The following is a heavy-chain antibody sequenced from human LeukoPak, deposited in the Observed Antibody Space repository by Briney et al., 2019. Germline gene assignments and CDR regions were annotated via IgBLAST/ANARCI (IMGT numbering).Heavy chain of an antibody. CDR1: GFTFSSYW. CDR2: IKEDGSEK. J-gene: IGHJ6*03. D-gene: IGHD2-2*01. V-gene: IGHV3-7*01. Sequence: PGGSLRLSCAASGFTFSSYWMSWVRQAPGKGLEWVANIKEDGSEKYYVDSVRGRFTIARDNAKNSQFLQMNSLRVEDTAVYYCAKLPPGSSRYYMDVWGKGTTVTLSS. CDR3: AKLPPGSSRYYMDV.